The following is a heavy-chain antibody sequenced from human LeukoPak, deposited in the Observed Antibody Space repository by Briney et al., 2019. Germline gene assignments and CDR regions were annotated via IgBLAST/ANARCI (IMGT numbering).Heavy chain of an antibody. Sequence: PTGGSLRLSCAASGFTFSSYSMNWVRQAPGKGLEWVSYISSSSSTIYYADSVKGRFTISRDNAKNPLYLQMNSLRAEDTAVYYCAREKPYYYDSSGCAFDIWGQGTMVTVSS. CDR2: ISSSSSTI. J-gene: IGHJ3*02. V-gene: IGHV3-48*04. D-gene: IGHD3-22*01. CDR3: AREKPYYYDSSGCAFDI. CDR1: GFTFSSYS.